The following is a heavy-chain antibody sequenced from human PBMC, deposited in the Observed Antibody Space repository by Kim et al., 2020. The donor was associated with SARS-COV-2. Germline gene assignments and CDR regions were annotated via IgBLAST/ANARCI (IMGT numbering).Heavy chain of an antibody. CDR3: ARVGRGFYGDYPNWFDP. Sequence: SETLSLTCTVSGGSISSGGYYWSWIRQHPGKGLEWIGYIYYSGSTYYNPSLKSRVTISVDTSKNQFSLKLSSVTAADTAVYYCARVGRGFYGDYPNWFDPWGQGTLVTVSS. V-gene: IGHV4-31*03. CDR1: GGSISSGGYY. J-gene: IGHJ5*02. D-gene: IGHD4-17*01. CDR2: IYYSGST.